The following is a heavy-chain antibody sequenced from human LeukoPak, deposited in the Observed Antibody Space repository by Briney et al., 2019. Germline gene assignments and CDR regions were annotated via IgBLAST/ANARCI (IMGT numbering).Heavy chain of an antibody. CDR2: IIPIFGIA. Sequence: ASVKVSCKASVGTFSRYAISWVRQAPGQGLEWMGRIIPIFGIANYAQKFQGRVTITADKSTSTAYMELSSLRSEDTAVYYCARAGYCSGGSCPVSWFDPWGQGTLVTVSS. J-gene: IGHJ5*02. CDR1: VGTFSRYA. D-gene: IGHD2-15*01. CDR3: ARAGYCSGGSCPVSWFDP. V-gene: IGHV1-69*04.